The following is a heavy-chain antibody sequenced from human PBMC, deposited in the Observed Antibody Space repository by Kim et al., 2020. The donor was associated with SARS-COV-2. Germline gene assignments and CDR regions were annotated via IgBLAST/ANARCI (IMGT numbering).Heavy chain of an antibody. CDR1: GYTFTSYA. Sequence: ASVKVSCKASGYTFTSYAMNWVRQAPGQGLEWMGWINTNTGNPTYAQGFTGRFVFSLDTSVSTAYLQISSLKAEDTAVYYCAREFVCGWLMGGTMCNDYWGQGTLVTVSS. D-gene: IGHD6-19*01. V-gene: IGHV7-4-1*02. CDR3: AREFVCGWLMGGTMCNDY. CDR2: INTNTGNP. J-gene: IGHJ4*02.